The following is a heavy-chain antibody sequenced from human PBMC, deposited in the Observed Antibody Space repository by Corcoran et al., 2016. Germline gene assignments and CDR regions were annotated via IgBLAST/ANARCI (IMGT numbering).Heavy chain of an antibody. CDR2: IYWNDDK. J-gene: IGHJ1*01. D-gene: IGHD4-17*01. CDR1: GFSLTTSGVG. V-gene: IGHV2-5*01. Sequence: QITLKESGPTLVKPTQTLTLTCTFSGFSLTTSGVGVGWIRQTPGKALEWLAFIYWNDDKRYSPSLKSRLTITKDTSKNQVVLTMTNMDPVDTATYYCAHFAWDNGDLAEYFKFWGQGTLVTVSS. CDR3: AHFAWDNGDLAEYFKF.